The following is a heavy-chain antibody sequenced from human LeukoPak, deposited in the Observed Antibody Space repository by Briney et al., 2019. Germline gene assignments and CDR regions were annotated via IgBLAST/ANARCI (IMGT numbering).Heavy chain of an antibody. CDR3: ARVSPYDFWSGYSAFDY. D-gene: IGHD3-3*01. Sequence: SETLSLTCTVSGGSISSYYWSWIRQPPGKGLEWIGYIYYSGSTNYNPSLKSRVTISVDTSKNQFSLTLSSVTAADTAVYYCARVSPYDFWSGYSAFDYWGQGTLVTVSS. CDR1: GGSISSYY. J-gene: IGHJ4*02. CDR2: IYYSGST. V-gene: IGHV4-59*01.